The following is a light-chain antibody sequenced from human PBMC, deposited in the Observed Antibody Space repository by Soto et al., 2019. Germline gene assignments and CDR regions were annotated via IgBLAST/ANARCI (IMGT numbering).Light chain of an antibody. CDR2: GNS. Sequence: QSVLTQPPSVSGAPGQRVTISCTGSSSNIGAGYDVHWYQQLPGTAPKLLIYGNSNRPSGVPDRFSGSKSGTSASLAITGLQAEDEADYHCQSYDSSLSGQGVFGGGTQLTVL. CDR1: SSNIGAGYD. V-gene: IGLV1-40*01. J-gene: IGLJ2*01. CDR3: QSYDSSLSGQGV.